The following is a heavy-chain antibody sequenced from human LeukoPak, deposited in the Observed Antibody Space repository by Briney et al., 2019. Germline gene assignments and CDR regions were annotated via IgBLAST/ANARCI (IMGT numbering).Heavy chain of an antibody. CDR2: IYCSGST. CDR1: GGSISSYY. J-gene: IGHJ4*02. CDR3: ARAHYGGNSPFDY. D-gene: IGHD4-23*01. V-gene: IGHV4-59*01. Sequence: SETLSLTCTVSGGSISSYYWSWIRQPPGKGLEWIGYIYCSGSTNYNPSLKSRVTISVDTSKNQFSLKLSSVTAADTAVYYCARAHYGGNSPFDYWGQGTLVTVSS.